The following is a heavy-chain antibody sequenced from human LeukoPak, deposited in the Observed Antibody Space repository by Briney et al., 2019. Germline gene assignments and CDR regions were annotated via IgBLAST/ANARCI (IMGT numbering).Heavy chain of an antibody. Sequence: PGGSLRLSCAASGFTFSSYGMHWVRQAPGKGLEWVAVISYDGSNKYYADSVKGRFTISRDNSKNTLYLQMNSLRAEDTAVYYCAKAKVVGIAAVSWGQGTLVTVSS. CDR3: AKAKVVGIAAVS. CDR2: ISYDGSNK. CDR1: GFTFSSYG. V-gene: IGHV3-30*18. J-gene: IGHJ4*02. D-gene: IGHD6-13*01.